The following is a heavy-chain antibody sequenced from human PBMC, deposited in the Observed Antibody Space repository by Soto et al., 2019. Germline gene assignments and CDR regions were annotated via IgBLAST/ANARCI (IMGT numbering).Heavy chain of an antibody. D-gene: IGHD3-10*01. CDR1: GGSISSGDYY. CDR3: ANGRLLWFGEFNYYYYGMDV. CDR2: IYYSGRT. V-gene: IGHV4-30-4*01. Sequence: PSETLSLTCTVSGGSISSGDYYWSWIRQPPGKGLEWIGYIYYSGRTYYNPSLKSRVTISVDTSKNQFSLKLSSVTAADTAVYYCANGRLLWFGEFNYYYYGMDVWGQGTTVTVSS. J-gene: IGHJ6*02.